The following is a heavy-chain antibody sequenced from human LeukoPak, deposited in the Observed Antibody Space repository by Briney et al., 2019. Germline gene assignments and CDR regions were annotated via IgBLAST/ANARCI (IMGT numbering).Heavy chain of an antibody. CDR1: GDSIINYY. V-gene: IGHV4-59*08. Sequence: SETLSLTCTVSGDSIINYYWSWIRQSPGKGLEWIGYIYYSGSTKYNPSLKSRVTISVDTSKNQFSLKLSSVTAADTAVYYCARHRGSGSPYFDYWGQGTLVSVSS. CDR2: IYYSGST. CDR3: ARHRGSGSPYFDY. D-gene: IGHD3-10*01. J-gene: IGHJ4*02.